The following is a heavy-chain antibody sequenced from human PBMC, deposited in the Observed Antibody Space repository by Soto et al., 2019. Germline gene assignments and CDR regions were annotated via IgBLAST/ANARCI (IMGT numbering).Heavy chain of an antibody. CDR1: GGSISSYY. J-gene: IGHJ4*02. CDR2: IYYSGST. D-gene: IGHD3-16*01. CDR3: ARQDRSSYFDY. Sequence: SETLSLTCTVSGGSISSYYWSWIRQPPGKGLEWIGYIYYSGSTNYNPSLKSRVTISVDTSKSQFSLKLSSVTAADTAVYYCARQDRSSYFDYWGQGTLVTVPQ. V-gene: IGHV4-59*08.